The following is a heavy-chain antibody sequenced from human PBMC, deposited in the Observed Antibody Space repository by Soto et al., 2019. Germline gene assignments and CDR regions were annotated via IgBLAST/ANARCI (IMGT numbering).Heavy chain of an antibody. D-gene: IGHD6-13*01. CDR1: GGTFSSYA. Sequence: QVQLVQSGAEVKKPGSSVKVSCKASGGTFSSYAISWVRQAPGQGLEWMGGIIPTFGTANYAQKFQGRVTITADESTSTAYVALSSLISEDTAVYYCASNMAAAGTFDYWGQGTLVTVSS. J-gene: IGHJ4*02. CDR3: ASNMAAAGTFDY. CDR2: IIPTFGTA. V-gene: IGHV1-69*01.